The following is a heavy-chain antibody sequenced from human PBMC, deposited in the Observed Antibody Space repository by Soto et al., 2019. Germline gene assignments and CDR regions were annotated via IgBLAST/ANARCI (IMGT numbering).Heavy chain of an antibody. CDR2: ISWNSGSI. J-gene: IGHJ6*03. CDR3: AKDIGYCSGGSCYYMDV. D-gene: IGHD2-15*01. CDR1: GFTFDDYA. Sequence: EVQLVESGGGLVQPGRSLRLSCAASGFTFDDYAMNWVRQAPGKGLEWVSGISWNSGSIGYADSVKGRFTISRDNAKNSLYLQMNSLRAEDTALYYCAKDIGYCSGGSCYYMDVWGKGTTVTVSS. V-gene: IGHV3-9*01.